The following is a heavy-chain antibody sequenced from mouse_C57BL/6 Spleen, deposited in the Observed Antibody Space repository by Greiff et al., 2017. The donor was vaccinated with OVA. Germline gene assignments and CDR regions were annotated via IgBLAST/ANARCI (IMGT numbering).Heavy chain of an antibody. V-gene: IGHV1-69*01. CDR3: ARPYYYGSPCFDV. Sequence: VQLQQPGAELVMPGASVKLSCKASGYTFTSYWMHWVKQRPGQGLEWIGEIDPSDSYTNYNQKFKGKSTLTVDKSSSTAYMQLSSLTSEDSAVYYCARPYYYGSPCFDVWGTGTTVTVSS. D-gene: IGHD1-1*01. CDR2: IDPSDSYT. J-gene: IGHJ1*03. CDR1: GYTFTSYW.